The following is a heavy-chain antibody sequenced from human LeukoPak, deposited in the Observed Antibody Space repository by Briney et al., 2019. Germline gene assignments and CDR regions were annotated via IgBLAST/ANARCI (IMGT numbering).Heavy chain of an antibody. D-gene: IGHD3-22*01. CDR1: GYTFTSYG. CDR2: ISAYNGNT. V-gene: IGHV1-18*01. CDR3: ARTRSDSYYYDVPSNFDY. J-gene: IGHJ4*02. Sequence: ASVKVSCKASGYTFTSYGISWVRQAPGQGLEWMGWISAYNGNTNYAQKLQGSVTMTTDTSTSTAYMELRSLRSDDTAVYYCARTRSDSYYYDVPSNFDYWGQGTLVTVSS.